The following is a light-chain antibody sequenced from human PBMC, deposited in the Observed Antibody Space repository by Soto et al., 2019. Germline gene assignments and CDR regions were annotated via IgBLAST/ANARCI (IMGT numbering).Light chain of an antibody. CDR3: QHYNNWPRT. CDR1: QSVSSN. V-gene: IGKV3-15*01. CDR2: GAS. J-gene: IGKJ1*01. Sequence: EIVMTQSPATLSVSPGERATLSCRASQSVSSNLAWYQQKPGQAPRLLIYGASTRATGIPGRFSGSGSGTEFTITISSLQSEDFAVYYCQHYNNWPRTFGQGTKVEIK.